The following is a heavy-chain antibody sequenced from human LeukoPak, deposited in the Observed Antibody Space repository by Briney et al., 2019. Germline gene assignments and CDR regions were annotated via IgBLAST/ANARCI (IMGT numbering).Heavy chain of an antibody. Sequence: PGRSLRLSCAASGLTFSSYGMHWVRQAPGKGLEWVAVIWYDGSNKYYADSVKGRFTISRDNSKNTLYLQMNSLRAEDTAVYYCAKVGIAAAGSYFDYWGQGTLVTVSS. V-gene: IGHV3-33*06. J-gene: IGHJ4*02. CDR1: GLTFSSYG. CDR3: AKVGIAAAGSYFDY. CDR2: IWYDGSNK. D-gene: IGHD6-13*01.